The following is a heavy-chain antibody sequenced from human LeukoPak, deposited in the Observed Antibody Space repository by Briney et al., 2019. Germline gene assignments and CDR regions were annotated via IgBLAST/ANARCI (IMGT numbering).Heavy chain of an antibody. J-gene: IGHJ4*02. Sequence: GGSLRLSCTASGFTFGTHAMSWVRQAPGKGLEWLANIKLDGSDRHYADSVKDRFTISRDNAKNSLFLQMDSLTAADTAVYYCARDDSGPRDKYYYQTTGFFSRPYYLDYWGQGALVTVSS. CDR2: IKLDGSDR. V-gene: IGHV3-7*01. D-gene: IGHD3-10*01. CDR3: ARDDSGPRDKYYYQTTGFFSRPYYLDY. CDR1: GFTFGTHA.